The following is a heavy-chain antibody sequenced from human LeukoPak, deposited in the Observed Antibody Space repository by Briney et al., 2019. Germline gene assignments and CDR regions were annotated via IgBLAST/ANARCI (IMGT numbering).Heavy chain of an antibody. V-gene: IGHV4-59*08. CDR2: IYYSGST. D-gene: IGHD1-1*01. J-gene: IGHJ4*02. CDR1: GGSISSYY. Sequence: SETLSLTCTVSGGSISSYYWNWIRQPPGKGLEWIGYIYYSGSTRYNPSLKSRVTMSVDTSKNQFSLNLSSVTAADTAVYYCATYRGTRGSYYYWGQGTLVTVSS. CDR3: ATYRGTRGSYYY.